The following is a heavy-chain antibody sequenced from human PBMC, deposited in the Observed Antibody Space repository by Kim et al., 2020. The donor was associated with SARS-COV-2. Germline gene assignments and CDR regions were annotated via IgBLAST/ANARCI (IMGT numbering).Heavy chain of an antibody. CDR2: IHYSGST. Sequence: SETLSLTCSVSGDSINSYYWSWIRQPPGKGLEWIGYIHYSGSTTYNPSLKSRVSISVDTSKNQFSLKLTSVTAADTAVYYCAKGGRPGYNYGTDYWGQGTLVTVSS. J-gene: IGHJ4*02. CDR3: AKGGRPGYNYGTDY. D-gene: IGHD5-12*01. CDR1: GDSINSYY. V-gene: IGHV4-59*13.